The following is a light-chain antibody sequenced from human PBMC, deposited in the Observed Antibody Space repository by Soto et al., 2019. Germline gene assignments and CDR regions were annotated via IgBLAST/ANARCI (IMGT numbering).Light chain of an antibody. Sequence: QSVLTQPASVPGSPGQSITISCTGTSSDVGGYNYVSWYQQHPGKAPKLMIYEVSNRPSGVSNRFSGSKSGNTASLTISGLQAEDEADYYCSSYTSSSTNYVFGTGTKVTVL. CDR3: SSYTSSSTNYV. J-gene: IGLJ1*01. CDR1: SSDVGGYNY. CDR2: EVS. V-gene: IGLV2-14*01.